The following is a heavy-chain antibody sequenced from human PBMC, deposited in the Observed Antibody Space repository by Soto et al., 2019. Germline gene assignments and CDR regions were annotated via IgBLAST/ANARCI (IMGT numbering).Heavy chain of an antibody. CDR1: GFTFNFSG. Sequence: PGGSQRLSCAASGFTFNFSGMSWVRQAPGKGLEWVSLMTTSDGRTYYADSVKGRFTISRDNSESTLYLQMNSLRAEDTAVYYCAKALRGGMVVWGQGTTVTVSS. V-gene: IGHV3-23*01. CDR3: AKALRGGMVV. CDR2: MTTSDGRT. J-gene: IGHJ6*01.